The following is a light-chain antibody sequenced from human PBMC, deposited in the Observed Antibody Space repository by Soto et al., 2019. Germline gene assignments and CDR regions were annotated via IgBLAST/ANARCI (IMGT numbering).Light chain of an antibody. J-gene: IGLJ1*01. CDR2: GNS. CDR1: SSNIGAGYD. CDR3: QSYDSSLSALYV. Sequence: QSVLTQPPSVSGAPGQRVTISCTGSSSNIGAGYDVHWYQQLPGTAPKLLIYGNSNRPSGVPDRFSGSNSGTSASLAITGLQAQDEADYYCQSYDSSLSALYVFGTGTKLTAL. V-gene: IGLV1-40*01.